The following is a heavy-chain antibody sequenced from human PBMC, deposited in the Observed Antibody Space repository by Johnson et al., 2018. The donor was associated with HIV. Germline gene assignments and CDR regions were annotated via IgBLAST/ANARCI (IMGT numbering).Heavy chain of an antibody. CDR1: GFTFDDYA. Sequence: QLVESGGGLVQPGRSLRLSCAASGFTFDDYAMHWVRQAPGKGLEWVSGISWNSGSIGYADSVKGRFTISRDNAKNSLYLQMNSLRAEDTALYYCAKDIGGDPNDAFDIWGQGTMVTVSS. CDR3: AKDIGGDPNDAFDI. J-gene: IGHJ3*02. D-gene: IGHD2-21*02. V-gene: IGHV3-9*01. CDR2: ISWNSGSI.